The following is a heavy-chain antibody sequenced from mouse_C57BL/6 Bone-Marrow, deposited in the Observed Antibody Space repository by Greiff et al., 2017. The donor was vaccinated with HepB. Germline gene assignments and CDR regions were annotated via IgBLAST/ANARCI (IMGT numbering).Heavy chain of an antibody. CDR2: IWSGGST. V-gene: IGHV2-2*01. CDR1: GFSLTSYG. CDR3: ARPSLLLRGAWFAY. D-gene: IGHD1-1*01. Sequence: QVHVKQSGPGLVQPSQSLSITCTVSGFSLTSYGVHWVRQSPGKGLEWLGVIWSGGSTDYNAAFISRLSISKDNSKSQVFFKMNSLQADDTAIYYCARPSLLLRGAWFAYWGQGTLVTVSA. J-gene: IGHJ3*01.